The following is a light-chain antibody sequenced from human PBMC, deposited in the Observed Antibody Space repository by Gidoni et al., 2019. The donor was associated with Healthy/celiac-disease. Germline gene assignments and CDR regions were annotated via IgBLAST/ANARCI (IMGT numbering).Light chain of an antibody. CDR2: DAS. CDR3: QQYDNLPPSLT. V-gene: IGKV1-33*01. CDR1: RDISNY. J-gene: IGKJ4*01. Sequence: DIQMTQSPSSLSASVGDRVTITCQASRDISNYLNWYQQKPGKAPKLLIYDASDLETGVPSRFSGSGSGTDFTFTISSLQPEDIATYYCQQYDNLPPSLTFXGXTKVEIK.